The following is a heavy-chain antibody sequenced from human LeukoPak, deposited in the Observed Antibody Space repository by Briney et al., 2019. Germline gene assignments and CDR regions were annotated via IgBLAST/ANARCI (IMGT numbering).Heavy chain of an antibody. V-gene: IGHV4-59*08. D-gene: IGHD5-18*01. Sequence: ETLSLTCTVSGGSISRHYWSWIRQAPGKGLEWIGYISYSGGTNYNPSLKSRVTLSVDTSKNQFSLKLSSVTAADTAVFYCARHVGPGYSYGFDNWGQGTLVTVSS. CDR1: GGSISRHY. CDR2: ISYSGGT. J-gene: IGHJ4*02. CDR3: ARHVGPGYSYGFDN.